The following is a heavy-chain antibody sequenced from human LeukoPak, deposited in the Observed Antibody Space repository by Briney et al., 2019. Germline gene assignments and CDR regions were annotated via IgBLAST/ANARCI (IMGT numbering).Heavy chain of an antibody. CDR3: ARARTYGSGSYRKPEPFQR. CDR1: GFTFSDYY. Sequence: GGSLRLSCAASGFTFSDYYMSWIRQAPGKGLEWVSYISSSGSTIYYADSVKGRFTISRDNAKNSLYLQMNSLRAEDTAVYYCARARTYGSGSYRKPEPFQRWGQGTLVTVSS. CDR2: ISSSGSTI. V-gene: IGHV3-11*04. J-gene: IGHJ1*01. D-gene: IGHD3-10*01.